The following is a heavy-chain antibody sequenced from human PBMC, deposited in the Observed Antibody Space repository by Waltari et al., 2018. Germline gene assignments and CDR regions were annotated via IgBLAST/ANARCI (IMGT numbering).Heavy chain of an antibody. D-gene: IGHD3-16*02. V-gene: IGHV1-46*01. J-gene: IGHJ4*02. CDR2: INPSGGAT. CDR3: ARDLGSASTFGGVIPITDY. CDR1: GYTFTSYY. Sequence: QVQQSGAEVKKPGASVSISCKSSGYTFTSYYMHCVRQAPGQGLEWMGYINPSGGATSHAKKFPGTVTITAYESTITAYMELSSLRSEDTAVYYCARDLGSASTFGGVIPITDYWGQGTLVTVSS.